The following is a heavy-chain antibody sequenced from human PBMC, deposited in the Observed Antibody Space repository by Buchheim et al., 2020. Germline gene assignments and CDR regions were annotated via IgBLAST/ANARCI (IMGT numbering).Heavy chain of an antibody. CDR1: GFTFSSYW. V-gene: IGHV3-7*01. CDR2: IKQDGSEK. Sequence: EVQLVESGGGLVQPGRSLRLSCAASGFTFSSYWMSWVRQAPGKGLEWVANIKQDGSEKYYVDSVKGRFTISRDNAKNSLYLQMNSLRAEDTAVYYCARELGYCSSTSCYAGFELDGMDVWGQGTT. CDR3: ARELGYCSSTSCYAGFELDGMDV. J-gene: IGHJ6*02. D-gene: IGHD2-2*01.